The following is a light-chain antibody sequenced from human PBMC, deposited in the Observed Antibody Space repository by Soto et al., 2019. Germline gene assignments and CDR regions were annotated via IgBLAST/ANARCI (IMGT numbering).Light chain of an antibody. J-gene: IGKJ5*01. CDR1: PSISSW. CDR2: DAS. CDR3: QQYNSYST. V-gene: IGKV1-5*01. Sequence: DIQMTQSPSTLSASVGDRVTITCRASPSISSWLAWYQQKPGKAPKLLIYDASSLESGVPSRFSGSGSGTEFTLPISSLQPDDFATYYCQQYNSYSTFGQGTRLEIK.